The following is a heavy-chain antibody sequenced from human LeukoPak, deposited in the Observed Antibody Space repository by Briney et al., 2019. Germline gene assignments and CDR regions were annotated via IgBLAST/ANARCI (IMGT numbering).Heavy chain of an antibody. Sequence: PSGSLSLTCTVSGGSISSYFWSWIRQPPGKGLEWIGYIYSTGSTNYNPSLKSRVTMSIDTSKNQFSLNLSSVTASDAAIYYCARRGAARRYDGLDVWGQGTTVTVSS. CDR3: ARRGAARRYDGLDV. D-gene: IGHD6-6*01. J-gene: IGHJ6*02. CDR1: GGSISSYF. CDR2: IYSTGST. V-gene: IGHV4-59*08.